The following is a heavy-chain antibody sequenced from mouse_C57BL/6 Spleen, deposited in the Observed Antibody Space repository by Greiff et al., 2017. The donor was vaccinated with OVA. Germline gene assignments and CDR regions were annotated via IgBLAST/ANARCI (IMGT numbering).Heavy chain of an antibody. CDR3: ARGAYYDYDRNYFDY. V-gene: IGHV1-64*01. D-gene: IGHD2-4*01. CDR1: GYTFTSYW. CDR2: IHPNSGST. J-gene: IGHJ2*01. Sequence: VQLQQPGAELVKPGASVKLSCKASGYTFTSYWMHWVKQRPGQGLEWIGMIHPNSGSTNYNEKFKSKATLTVDKSSSTAYMQLSSLTSEDSAVYYCARGAYYDYDRNYFDYWGQGTTLTVSS.